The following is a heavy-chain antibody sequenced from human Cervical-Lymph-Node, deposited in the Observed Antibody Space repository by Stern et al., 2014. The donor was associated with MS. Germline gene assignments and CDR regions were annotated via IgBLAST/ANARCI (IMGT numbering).Heavy chain of an antibody. CDR2: IRAKPYAGTT. V-gene: IGHV3-49*05. J-gene: IGHJ6*02. CDR1: GFTFGDYD. CDR3: SRVRQSGSYYYHFGMDV. Sequence: VQLVQSGGGLVKPGRSLRLSCTTSGFTFGDYDLSWIRQAPGKGLEWVGFIRAKPYAGTTEYAASVKGRFTISRDNSGGIAYLQMNSLKMEDTAVYFCSRVRQSGSYYYHFGMDVWGQGTTVIVSS. D-gene: IGHD1-26*01.